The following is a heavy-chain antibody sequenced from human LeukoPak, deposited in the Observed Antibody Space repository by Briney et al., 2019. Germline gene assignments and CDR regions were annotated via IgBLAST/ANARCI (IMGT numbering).Heavy chain of an antibody. J-gene: IGHJ3*02. CDR2: MNPNSGNT. V-gene: IGHV1-8*01. D-gene: IGHD1-26*01. Sequence: ASVKVSCKASGYTFTSYDINWVRQATGQGLEWMGWMNPNSGNTGYAQKFQGRVTMTRNTSISTAYMELSSLRSEDTAVYYCAREMVGATPTAFDIWGQGTMVTVSS. CDR3: AREMVGATPTAFDI. CDR1: GYTFTSYD.